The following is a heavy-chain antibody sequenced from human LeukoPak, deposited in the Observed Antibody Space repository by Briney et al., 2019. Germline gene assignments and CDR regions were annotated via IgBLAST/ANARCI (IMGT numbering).Heavy chain of an antibody. V-gene: IGHV1-2*06. D-gene: IGHD3-9*01. CDR1: GDTFTGYY. Sequence: ASVKVSCKASGDTFTGYYMHWVRQAPGQGLEWMGRINPNSGGTNYAQKFQGRVTMTRDTSISTAYMELSRLRSDDTAVYYCARDILTGYPSDYWGQGTLVTVSS. CDR2: INPNSGGT. J-gene: IGHJ4*02. CDR3: ARDILTGYPSDY.